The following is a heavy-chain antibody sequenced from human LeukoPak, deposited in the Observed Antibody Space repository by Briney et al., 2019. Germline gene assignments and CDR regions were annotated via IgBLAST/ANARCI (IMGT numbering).Heavy chain of an antibody. D-gene: IGHD3-3*02. CDR1: GFTFSSHG. J-gene: IGHJ4*02. CDR2: IIPSGHTT. CDR3: AKDDKWLQFCC. V-gene: IGHV3-23*01. Sequence: GGSLRLSCAASGFTFSSHGMNWVRQAPGKGLEWVSGIIPSGHTTYYADSVRGRFTISRDNSRNTLYLQMNSLRAEDTAVYYCAKDDKWLQFCCWGQGTLVTVSS.